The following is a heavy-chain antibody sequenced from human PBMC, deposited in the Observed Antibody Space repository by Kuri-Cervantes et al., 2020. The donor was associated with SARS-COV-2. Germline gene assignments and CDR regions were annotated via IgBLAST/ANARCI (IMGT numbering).Heavy chain of an antibody. J-gene: IGHJ4*02. CDR3: ASLGDAGDLSPPFDY. D-gene: IGHD3-16*01. V-gene: IGHV1-24*01. Sequence: ASVKVSCKVSGYTLTELSMHWVRQAPGKGLEWMGGFGPEDGETIYAQKFQGRVTITADESTSTAYMELSSLRSEDTAVYYCASLGDAGDLSPPFDYWGQGTLVTVSS. CDR2: FGPEDGET. CDR1: GYTLTELS.